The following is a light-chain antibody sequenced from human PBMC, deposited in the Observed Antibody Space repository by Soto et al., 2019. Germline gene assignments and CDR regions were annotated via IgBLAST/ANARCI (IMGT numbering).Light chain of an antibody. CDR3: QHRGNWPLT. CDR1: QSVSRS. V-gene: IGKV3-11*01. Sequence: EIVLTQSPVTLSLPPGERATLSCRASQSVSRSLAWYQQKPGQAPRLLVYDASNGATGIPARFSGSGSGTDFTLTISSLEPEDFAVYFCQHRGNWPLTFGGGTKVDIK. CDR2: DAS. J-gene: IGKJ4*01.